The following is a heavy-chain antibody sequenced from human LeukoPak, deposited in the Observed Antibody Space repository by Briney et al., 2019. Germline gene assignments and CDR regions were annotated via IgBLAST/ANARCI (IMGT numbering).Heavy chain of an antibody. CDR1: GGSISSYY. D-gene: IGHD3-10*01. CDR3: ANGMVRGLIDY. V-gene: IGHV4-59*01. J-gene: IGHJ4*02. Sequence: SETLSLTCTVSGGSISSYYWSWIRQPPGKGLEWIGYIYYSGSTNYSPSLKSRVTISVDTSKNQFSLKLSSVTAADTAVYYCANGMVRGLIDYWGQGTLVTVSS. CDR2: IYYSGST.